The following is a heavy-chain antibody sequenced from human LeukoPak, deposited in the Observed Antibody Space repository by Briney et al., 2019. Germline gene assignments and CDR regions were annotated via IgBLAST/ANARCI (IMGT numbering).Heavy chain of an antibody. CDR3: AKEGPLTGTDPFDY. V-gene: IGHV3-23*01. Sequence: PGGSLRLSCVASGFTFSSYAMSWVRQPPGEGLEWGSAISGSGGSTYYADSVKGRFTISRDNSKNTLYLQMNSLRAEDTAVYYCAKEGPLTGTDPFDYWGQGTLVTVSS. J-gene: IGHJ4*02. CDR2: ISGSGGST. D-gene: IGHD1-7*01. CDR1: GFTFSSYA.